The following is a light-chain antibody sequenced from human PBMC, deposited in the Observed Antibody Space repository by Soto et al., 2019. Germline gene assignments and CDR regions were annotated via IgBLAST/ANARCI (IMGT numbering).Light chain of an antibody. CDR1: SSDVGGYNY. Sequence: QSVLTQPASVSGSPGQSITISCTGTSSDVGGYNYVSWYQQHQGKAPKLMIYDVSTRPSGGSHRFSGCKSGNTASLTISGVQAEDEADDYCGSYRGSSTRVVFGGGTKLTVL. J-gene: IGLJ2*01. CDR3: GSYRGSSTRVV. CDR2: DVS. V-gene: IGLV2-14*01.